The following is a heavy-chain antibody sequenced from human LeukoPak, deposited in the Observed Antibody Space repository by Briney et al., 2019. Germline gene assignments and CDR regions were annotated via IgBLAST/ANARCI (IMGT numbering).Heavy chain of an antibody. CDR3: ARGEAKYYFDY. CDR2: IIPILGIA. Sequence: SVKVSCKASGGTFSSYAISWVRQAPGQGLEWMGGIIPILGIANYAQKFQGRVTITADKSTSTAYMELSGLRSEDTAVYYCARGEAKYYFDYWGQGTLVTVSS. J-gene: IGHJ4*02. CDR1: GGTFSSYA. V-gene: IGHV1-69*10.